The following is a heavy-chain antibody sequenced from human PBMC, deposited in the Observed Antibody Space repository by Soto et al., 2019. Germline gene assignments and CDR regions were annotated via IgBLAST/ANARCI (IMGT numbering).Heavy chain of an antibody. Sequence: QVQLQQWGAGLLKPSETLSLTCAVYGGSFSGYYWSWIRQPPGKGLEWIVEINHSGSTNYNPHLKSRVTREVYTCTTQFALKRSSVTDADTAVYSGARVSCYGRQRGYWGQGTLVTVSS. V-gene: IGHV4-34*01. CDR2: INHSGST. CDR3: ARVSCYGRQRGY. D-gene: IGHD3-22*01. CDR1: GGSFSGYY. J-gene: IGHJ4*02.